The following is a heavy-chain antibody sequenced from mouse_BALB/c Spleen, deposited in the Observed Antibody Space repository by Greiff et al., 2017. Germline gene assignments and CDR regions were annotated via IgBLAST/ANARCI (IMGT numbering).Heavy chain of an antibody. V-gene: IGHV1S137*01. CDR1: GYTFTDYA. Sequence: QVQLQQSGAELVRPGVSVKISCKGSGYTFTDYAMHWVKQSHAKSLEWIGVISTYYGDASYNQKFKGKATMTVDKSSSTAYMELARLTSEDSAIYYCARFDGYYSLFDYWGQGTTLTFSS. CDR3: ARFDGYYSLFDY. J-gene: IGHJ2*01. D-gene: IGHD2-3*01. CDR2: ISTYYGDA.